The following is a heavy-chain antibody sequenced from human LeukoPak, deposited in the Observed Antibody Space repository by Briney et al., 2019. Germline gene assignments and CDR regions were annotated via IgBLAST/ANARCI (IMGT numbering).Heavy chain of an antibody. Sequence: GRSLRLSCAASGFTFSSYAMHWVRQAPGKGLEWVAVISYDGSNKYYADSVKGRFTISRDNSKNTLYLQMNSLRAEDTAVYYCARVGWNDYGDNYYGLDVWGQGTTVTVSS. CDR3: ARVGWNDYGDNYYGLDV. CDR2: ISYDGSNK. V-gene: IGHV3-30-3*01. J-gene: IGHJ6*02. CDR1: GFTFSSYA. D-gene: IGHD4-17*01.